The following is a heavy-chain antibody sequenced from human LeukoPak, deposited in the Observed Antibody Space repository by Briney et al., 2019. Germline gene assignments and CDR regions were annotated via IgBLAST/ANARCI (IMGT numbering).Heavy chain of an antibody. D-gene: IGHD4-17*01. J-gene: IGHJ4*02. V-gene: IGHV4-59*08. CDR3: ARLLRKDYGDYLTLPRIDY. Sequence: SETLSLTCTVSGGSISSYYWSWIRQPPGKGLEWIGYIYYSGSTNYNPSLKSRVTISVDTSKNQFSLKLSSVTAADTAVYYCARLLRKDYGDYLTLPRIDYWGQGTLVTVSS. CDR1: GGSISSYY. CDR2: IYYSGST.